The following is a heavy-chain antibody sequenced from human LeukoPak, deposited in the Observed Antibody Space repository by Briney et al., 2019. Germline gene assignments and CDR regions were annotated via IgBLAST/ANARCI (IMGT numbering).Heavy chain of an antibody. D-gene: IGHD6-6*01. Sequence: SETLSLTCAVSGGSITTKNWWIWVRQPPGRGLEWIGEIYHTGSTNYNPSLKSRVTISVDTSKNQFSLKLSSVTAADTAVYYCARDLHSARPPYCYYMDVWGKGTTVTVSS. CDR2: IYHTGST. J-gene: IGHJ6*03. V-gene: IGHV4-4*02. CDR3: ARDLHSARPPYCYYMDV. CDR1: GGSITTKNW.